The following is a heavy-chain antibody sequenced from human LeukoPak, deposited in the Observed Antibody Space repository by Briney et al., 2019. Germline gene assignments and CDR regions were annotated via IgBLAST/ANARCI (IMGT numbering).Heavy chain of an antibody. V-gene: IGHV3-48*01. Sequence: ETGGSLRLSCSASGFIFNTYSMHWVRQAPGKGLEWVSYISAASTTTYYADSVKGRFNISRDNAKQSLHLQMNNLTAEDTAVYYCARGRTYFDFWGQGALVTVSS. CDR3: ARGRTYFDF. J-gene: IGHJ4*02. CDR1: GFIFNTYS. CDR2: ISAASTTT.